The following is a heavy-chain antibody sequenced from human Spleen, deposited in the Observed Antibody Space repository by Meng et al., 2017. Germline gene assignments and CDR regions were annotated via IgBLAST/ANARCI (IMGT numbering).Heavy chain of an antibody. CDR1: GFSVRSNY. V-gene: IGHV3-53*05. Sequence: GESLKISCAASGFSVRSNYMTWVRQAPGKGLEWVSLIYPGGNTYYADSVKGRFTISRDKNTLSLQMNSLRPEDTAVYYCARDLMEDGDAFDIWGQGTMVTVSS. D-gene: IGHD2-8*01. CDR2: IYPGGNT. J-gene: IGHJ3*02. CDR3: ARDLMEDGDAFDI.